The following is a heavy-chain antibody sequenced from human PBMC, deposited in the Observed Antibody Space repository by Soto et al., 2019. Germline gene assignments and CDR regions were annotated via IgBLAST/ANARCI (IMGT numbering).Heavy chain of an antibody. CDR1: GGTFSSYA. CDR2: IIPIFGTE. V-gene: IGHV1-69*06. J-gene: IGHJ6*02. Sequence: SVKVSCKASGGTFSSYAISWVRQAPGQGLEWMGGIIPIFGTENYAQKFQGRVTITADKSTSTDYMELSSLRSEDTAVYYCAREGQTESYYYYGMDAWGQGTTVTVSS. CDR3: AREGQTESYYYYGMDA.